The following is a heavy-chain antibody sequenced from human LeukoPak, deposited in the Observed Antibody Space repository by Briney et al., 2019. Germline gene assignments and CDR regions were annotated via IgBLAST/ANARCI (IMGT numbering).Heavy chain of an antibody. J-gene: IGHJ4*02. D-gene: IGHD3-22*01. Sequence: SETLSLTCTVSGGSISSYYWSCIRQPPGKGLEWIGYIYYSGSTNYNPSLKSRVTISVDTSKNQFSLKLSSVTAADTAVYYCVRSRVYYGSSGYYDFDYWGQGTLVTVSS. V-gene: IGHV4-59*01. CDR3: VRSRVYYGSSGYYDFDY. CDR2: IYYSGST. CDR1: GGSISSYY.